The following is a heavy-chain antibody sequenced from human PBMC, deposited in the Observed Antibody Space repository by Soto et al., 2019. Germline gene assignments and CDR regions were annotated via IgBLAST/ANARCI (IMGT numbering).Heavy chain of an antibody. J-gene: IGHJ5*02. D-gene: IGHD3-22*01. CDR3: ARDVGGSVVPHWFDP. V-gene: IGHV4-4*07. CDR1: GRSISADY. Sequence: QVQLQESGPGLVKASETLSLSCTVSGRSISADYWSWIRQPAGKRLEWIGRVDASGNTNYNPSLKSRVTMSVDTSKNQFFLKVRSVTAADTDMYFCARDVGGSVVPHWFDPWGQGALVTVSS. CDR2: VDASGNT.